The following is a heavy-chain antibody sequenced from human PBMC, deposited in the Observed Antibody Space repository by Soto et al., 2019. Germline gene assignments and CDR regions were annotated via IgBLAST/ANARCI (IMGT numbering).Heavy chain of an antibody. CDR1: GYNFTAYW. D-gene: IGHD2-15*01. V-gene: IGHV5-10-1*01. Sequence: PGESLKISCKGSGYNFTAYWITWVRQMPGKGLEWMGRIDPSDSYTSYSPSFQGHVTISADKSISTAYLQWSSLKASDTAMYYCARHPTPQRGTHYCYYGMDAWGQGTTVTVSS. CDR2: IDPSDSYT. J-gene: IGHJ6*02. CDR3: ARHPTPQRGTHYCYYGMDA.